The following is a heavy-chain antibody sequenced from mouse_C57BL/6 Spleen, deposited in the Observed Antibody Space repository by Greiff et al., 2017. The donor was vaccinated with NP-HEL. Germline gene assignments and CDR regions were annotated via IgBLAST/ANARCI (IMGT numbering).Heavy chain of an antibody. J-gene: IGHJ1*03. CDR1: GFTFSDYG. D-gene: IGHD1-1*01. V-gene: IGHV5-17*01. CDR2: ISSGSSTI. Sequence: EVQVVESGGGLVKPGGSLKLSCAASGFTFSDYGMHWVRQAPEKGLEWVAYISSGSSTIYYADTVKGRFTISRDNAKNTLFLQMTSLRSEDTAMYYCAREGYYYGSSYSWYFDVWGTGTTVTVSS. CDR3: AREGYYYGSSYSWYFDV.